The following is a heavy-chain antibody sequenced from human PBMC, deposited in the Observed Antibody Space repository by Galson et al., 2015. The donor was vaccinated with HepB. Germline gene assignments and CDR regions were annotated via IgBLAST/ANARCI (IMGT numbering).Heavy chain of an antibody. CDR1: GFTFNNYG. V-gene: IGHV3-30*03. CDR2: TSYDGNIK. Sequence: SLRLSCAASGFTFNNYGIHWVRQAPGKGLDWVAVTSYDGNIKDYADSVKGRFTISRDNPKNTLDLQMNSLREEDTAVYFCARDLGYTGHAPFDYWGQGTLVTVSS. CDR3: ARDLGYTGHAPFDY. D-gene: IGHD5-12*01. J-gene: IGHJ4*02.